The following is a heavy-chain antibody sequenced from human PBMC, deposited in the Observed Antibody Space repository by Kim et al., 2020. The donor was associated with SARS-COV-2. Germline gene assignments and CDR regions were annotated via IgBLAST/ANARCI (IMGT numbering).Heavy chain of an antibody. J-gene: IGHJ4*02. V-gene: IGHV1-3*01. D-gene: IGHD6-19*01. CDR2: INAGNGNT. CDR3: ARDCSGGGKGYSSGWYEPEPFDY. Sequence: ASVKVSCKASGYTFTSYAMHWVRQAPGQRLEWMGWINAGNGNTKYSQKFQGRVTITRDTSASTAYMELSSLRSEDTAVYYCARDCSGGGKGYSSGWYEPEPFDYWGQGTLVTVSS. CDR1: GYTFTSYA.